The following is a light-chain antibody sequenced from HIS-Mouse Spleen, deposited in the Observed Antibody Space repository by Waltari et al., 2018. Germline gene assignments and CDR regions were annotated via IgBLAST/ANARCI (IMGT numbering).Light chain of an antibody. J-gene: IGLJ2*01. CDR1: SSNIGAGYH. CDR2: GNS. V-gene: IGLV1-40*01. Sequence: QSVLTQPPSVSGAPGQRVTISCTGSSSNIGAGYHVHWYQQLPGTAPKLLIYGNSNRPSGVPDRFSGSKSGTSASLAITGLQAEDEADYYCQSYDSSLVFGGGTKLTVL. CDR3: QSYDSSLV.